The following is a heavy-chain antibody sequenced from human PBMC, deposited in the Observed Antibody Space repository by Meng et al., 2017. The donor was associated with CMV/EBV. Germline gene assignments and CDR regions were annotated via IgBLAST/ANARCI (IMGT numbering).Heavy chain of an antibody. CDR1: GGSVSSGSYY. D-gene: IGHD2-2*01. J-gene: IGHJ4*02. CDR2: IYYSGST. Sequence: LRLSCTVSGGSVSSGSYYWSWIRQPPGKGLEWIGYIYYSGSTNYNPSLKSRVTISVDTSKNQFSLKLSSVTAADTAVYYCANYCSSTSCYGYYFDYWGQGTLVTVSS. CDR3: ANYCSSTSCYGYYFDY. V-gene: IGHV4-61*01.